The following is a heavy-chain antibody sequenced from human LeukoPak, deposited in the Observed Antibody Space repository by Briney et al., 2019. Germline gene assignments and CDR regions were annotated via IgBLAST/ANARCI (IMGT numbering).Heavy chain of an antibody. Sequence: GESLKISCKGSGYRFTSYWIGWVRQMPGKGLEWMGIIYPDDSDTRYSPSFEGQVIISVDKSISTAYLQWSSLKASDTATYYCARHGHCTNGVCYSNYYYYTDVWGKGTTVTVSS. CDR3: ARHGHCTNGVCYSNYYYYTDV. CDR2: IYPDDSDT. V-gene: IGHV5-51*01. D-gene: IGHD2-8*01. CDR1: GYRFTSYW. J-gene: IGHJ6*03.